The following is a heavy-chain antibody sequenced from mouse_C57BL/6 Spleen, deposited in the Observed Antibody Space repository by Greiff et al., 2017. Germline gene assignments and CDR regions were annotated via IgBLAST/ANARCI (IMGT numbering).Heavy chain of an antibody. CDR2: ISYDGSN. CDR3: ARGSSGYH. J-gene: IGHJ2*01. V-gene: IGHV3-6*01. CDR1: GYSITSGYY. D-gene: IGHD3-2*02. Sequence: EVKLQESGPGLVKPSQSLSLTCSVTGYSITSGYYWNWIRQFPGNKLEWMGYISYDGSNNYNPSLKNRISITRDTSKNQFFLKLNSVTTEDTATYYCARGSSGYHWGQGTTLTVSS.